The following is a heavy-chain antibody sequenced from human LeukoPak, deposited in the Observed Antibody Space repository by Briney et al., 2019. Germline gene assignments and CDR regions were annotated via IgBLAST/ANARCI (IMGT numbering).Heavy chain of an antibody. D-gene: IGHD1-26*01. CDR1: GFTFSNYG. CDR2: IRYDGSRK. Sequence: GGSLRLSCAASGFTFSNYGIHWVRQAPGKGLEWVAFIRYDGSRKYYADSVKGRFTISRDNSKNTLYLQMNSLRVEDTSVYYCAPTIVGATPYFDYWGQGTLVTVSS. V-gene: IGHV3-30*02. J-gene: IGHJ4*02. CDR3: APTIVGATPYFDY.